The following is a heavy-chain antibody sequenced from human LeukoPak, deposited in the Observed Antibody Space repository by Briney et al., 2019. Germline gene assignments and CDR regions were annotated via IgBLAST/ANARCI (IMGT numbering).Heavy chain of an antibody. CDR2: IYTSGST. J-gene: IGHJ6*02. D-gene: IGHD4/OR15-4a*01. V-gene: IGHV4-4*07. CDR1: GGSISSYY. Sequence: TPSETLSLTCTVSGGSISSYYWSWIRQPAGKGPEWIGRIYTSGSTNYNPSLKSRVTMSVDTSKNQFSLKLSSVTAADTAVYYCARDRLTVNYYYYGMDVWGQGTTVTVSS. CDR3: ARDRLTVNYYYYGMDV.